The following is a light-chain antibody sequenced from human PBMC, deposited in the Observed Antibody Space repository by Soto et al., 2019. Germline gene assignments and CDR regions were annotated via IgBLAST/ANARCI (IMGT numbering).Light chain of an antibody. CDR1: QSISSW. Sequence: DIQMTQSPSTLSASVGDRVTITCRASQSISSWLAWYQQKPGKAPKLLIYDASSLESGVPSRFSGSGSGTEYTLTISSLEPEDFAVYYCQQRSNWPPTFGQGTKVDI. J-gene: IGKJ1*01. CDR2: DAS. V-gene: IGKV1-5*01. CDR3: QQRSNWPPT.